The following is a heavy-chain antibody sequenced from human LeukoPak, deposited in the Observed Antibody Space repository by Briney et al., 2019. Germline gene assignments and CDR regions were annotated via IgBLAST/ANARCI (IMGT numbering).Heavy chain of an antibody. CDR3: ARDDYGGMDV. D-gene: IGHD4-23*01. CDR2: ISSSSSTI. Sequence: GGSLRLSCAASGFIFGTYSMNWVRQAPGKGLEWVSYISSSSSTIYYADSVKGRFTISRDNAKNSLYLQMNSLRAEDTAVYYCARDDYGGMDVWGKGTTVTVSS. V-gene: IGHV3-48*04. CDR1: GFIFGTYS. J-gene: IGHJ6*04.